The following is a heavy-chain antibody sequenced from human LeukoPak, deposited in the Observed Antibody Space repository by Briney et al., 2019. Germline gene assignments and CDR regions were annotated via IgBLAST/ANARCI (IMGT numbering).Heavy chain of an antibody. CDR1: GGSISRYY. D-gene: IGHD4-23*01. Sequence: SQTLSLSCTVSGGSISRYYWSWIRQPAGKGLEWIGRFYTSGNTYYNPSLKSRVTISVVDTSKGQFSLKLSSVTAADTAIYFCARGYGDNPYYFDYWGQGPLVTVSS. CDR2: FYTSGNT. J-gene: IGHJ4*02. CDR3: ARGYGDNPYYFDY. V-gene: IGHV4-4*07.